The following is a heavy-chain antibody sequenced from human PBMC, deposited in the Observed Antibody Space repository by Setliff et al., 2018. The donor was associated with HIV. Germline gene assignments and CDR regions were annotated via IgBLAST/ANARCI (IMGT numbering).Heavy chain of an antibody. CDR3: ARDPSSSGWSEGLYYFDS. J-gene: IGHJ4*02. CDR1: GGSLSDHY. Sequence: PSETLSLTCAVYGGSLSDHYWSWIRQPPGKGLEWIGEINHSGSTNYNPSLRSRVSISVDTSKNQISLRLSSVTAADTAVYYCARDPSSSGWSEGLYYFDSWGRGTLVTVSS. CDR2: INHSGST. V-gene: IGHV4-34*01. D-gene: IGHD6-19*01.